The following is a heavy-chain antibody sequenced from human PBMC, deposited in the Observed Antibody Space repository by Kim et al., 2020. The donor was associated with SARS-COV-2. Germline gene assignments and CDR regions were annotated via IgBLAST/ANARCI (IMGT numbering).Heavy chain of an antibody. CDR1: GFTFSSYS. CDR2: ISSSSSYI. D-gene: IGHD6-19*01. V-gene: IGHV3-21*01. CDR3: ARGAPLEQWVASVLGY. Sequence: GGSLRLSCAASGFTFSSYSMNWVRQAPGKGLEWVSSISSSSSYIYYADSVKGRFTISRDNAKNSLYLQMNSLRAEDTAVYYCARGAPLEQWVASVLGYWGQEPWSPSPQ. J-gene: IGHJ4*01.